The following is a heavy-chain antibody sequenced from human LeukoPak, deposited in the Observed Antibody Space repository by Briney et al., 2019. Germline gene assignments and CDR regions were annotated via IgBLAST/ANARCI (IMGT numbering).Heavy chain of an antibody. Sequence: PGGSLRLSCAASGFTFSSYGMHWVRQAPGKGLEWVAFIRYDGSNKYYADSVKGRFTISRDNSKNTLYLRMNSLRAEDMAIYYCAKRIVVVVAATYYWGQGTLVTVSS. CDR3: AKRIVVVVAATYY. J-gene: IGHJ4*02. D-gene: IGHD2-15*01. CDR2: IRYDGSNK. V-gene: IGHV3-30*02. CDR1: GFTFSSYG.